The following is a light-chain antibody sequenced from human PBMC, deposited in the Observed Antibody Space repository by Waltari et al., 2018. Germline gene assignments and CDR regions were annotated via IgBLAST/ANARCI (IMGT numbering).Light chain of an antibody. Sequence: EIVLTQSPGTLSLSPGERATLSCRASQTVSSISLSWYQQKPGQAPRLLIYGASTRATGIPDRFSGSGSRTDFTLTISRLEPEDFAVYYCQQYDGIVLTFGGGTKAEI. CDR1: QTVSSIS. V-gene: IGKV3-20*01. CDR2: GAS. CDR3: QQYDGIVLT. J-gene: IGKJ4*01.